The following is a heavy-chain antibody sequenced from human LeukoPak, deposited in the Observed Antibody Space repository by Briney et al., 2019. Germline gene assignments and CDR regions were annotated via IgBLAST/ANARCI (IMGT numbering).Heavy chain of an antibody. CDR3: ASHSSGWRQTYFDF. CDR2: INPSDGDR. Sequence: GASVKVSCKALGYRFTSYYLHRVRQAPGQGLEWLGKINPSDGDRSYTQQFQGRVTMTRDTSTNTVYMELSSLRSDDTAVYYCASHSSGWRQTYFDFWGQGTLVTVSS. D-gene: IGHD6-19*01. J-gene: IGHJ4*02. V-gene: IGHV1-46*01. CDR1: GYRFTSYY.